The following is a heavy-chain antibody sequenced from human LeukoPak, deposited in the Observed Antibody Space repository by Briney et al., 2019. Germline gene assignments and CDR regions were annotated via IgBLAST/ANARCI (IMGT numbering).Heavy chain of an antibody. CDR3: ARSGGIDY. V-gene: IGHV3-30-3*01. CDR2: ISYDGSNK. Sequence: GGSLRLSCAASGFTFSSYAMHWVRQAPGKGLEWVAVISYDGSNKYYADSVKGRFTISRHNSKNTLYLQMNSLRAEDTAVYYCARSGGIDYWGQGTLVTVSS. J-gene: IGHJ4*02. D-gene: IGHD3-16*01. CDR1: GFTFSSYA.